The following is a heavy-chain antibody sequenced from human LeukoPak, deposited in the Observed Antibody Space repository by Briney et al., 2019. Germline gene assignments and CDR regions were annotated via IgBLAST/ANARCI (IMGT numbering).Heavy chain of an antibody. CDR2: INAGNGNT. Sequence: ASVKVSCKASGYTFTSYAMHWVRQAPGQRLEWIGWINAGNGNTKYSQKFQGRVTITRDTSASTAYMELSSLRSEDTAVYYCVGGAPNWGFDYWGQGTLVTVSS. CDR1: GYTFTSYA. D-gene: IGHD7-27*01. CDR3: VGGAPNWGFDY. V-gene: IGHV1-3*01. J-gene: IGHJ4*02.